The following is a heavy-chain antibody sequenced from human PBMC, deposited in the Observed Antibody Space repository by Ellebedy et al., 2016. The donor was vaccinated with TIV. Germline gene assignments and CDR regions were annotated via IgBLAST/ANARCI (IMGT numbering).Heavy chain of an antibody. V-gene: IGHV3-30*18. D-gene: IGHD2-2*01. Sequence: GESLKISXAASGISFSTSGMHWVRQAPGKGLEWVAVISYDESNKYYADSVRGRFTISRDNSKNTLYLQMSSLRAEDTAVYYCAKDWGGEYCTSTNCYLEYFFGYWGQGTLVTVSS. CDR3: AKDWGGEYCTSTNCYLEYFFGY. J-gene: IGHJ4*02. CDR1: GISFSTSG. CDR2: ISYDESNK.